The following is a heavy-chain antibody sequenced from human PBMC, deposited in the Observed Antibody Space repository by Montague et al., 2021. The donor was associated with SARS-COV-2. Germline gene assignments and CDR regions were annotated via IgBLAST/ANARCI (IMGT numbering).Heavy chain of an antibody. V-gene: IGHV3-23*01. J-gene: IGHJ4*02. CDR1: GFTFTSYG. D-gene: IGHD1-26*01. CDR2: ITVSGAGT. Sequence: SLRLSCAASGFTFTSYGMAWVRQAPGKGLEWVSVITVSGAGTYYAESVEGRSTISRDHSRNTLFLQMNSLRAEDTAVYYCAKRGSYFFDYWGQGTLVTVSS. CDR3: AKRGSYFFDY.